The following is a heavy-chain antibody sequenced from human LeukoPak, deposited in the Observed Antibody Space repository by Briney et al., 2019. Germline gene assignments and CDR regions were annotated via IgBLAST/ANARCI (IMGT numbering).Heavy chain of an antibody. CDR2: ISGSGGST. Sequence: TGGSLRLSCAASGFTFSSYAMSWVRQAPGKGLEWVSAISGSGGSTYYADSVKGRFTISRENAKNSLYLQMNSLRAEDTAVYYCARGGSGSYDYWGQGTLVTVSS. CDR1: GFTFSSYA. V-gene: IGHV3-23*01. CDR3: ARGGSGSYDY. J-gene: IGHJ4*02. D-gene: IGHD3-10*01.